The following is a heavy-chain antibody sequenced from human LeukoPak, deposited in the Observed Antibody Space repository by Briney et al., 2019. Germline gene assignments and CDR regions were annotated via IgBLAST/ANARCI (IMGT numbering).Heavy chain of an antibody. V-gene: IGHV3-21*01. CDR1: GFTFSSYS. Sequence: GGSLRLSCAASGFTFSSYSMNWVRQAPGKGLKWVSSISSSSSYIYYADSVKGRFTISRDNAKNSLYLQMNSLRAEDTAVYYCARSGLGYCSGGSCYDYWGQGTLVTVSS. D-gene: IGHD2-15*01. J-gene: IGHJ4*02. CDR3: ARSGLGYCSGGSCYDY. CDR2: ISSSSSYI.